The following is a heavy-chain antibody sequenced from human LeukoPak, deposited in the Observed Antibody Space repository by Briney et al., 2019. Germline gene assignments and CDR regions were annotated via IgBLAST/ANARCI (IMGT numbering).Heavy chain of an antibody. J-gene: IGHJ4*02. D-gene: IGHD6-13*01. V-gene: IGHV3-23*01. CDR2: ISGSGDST. CDR3: AKTRPLDSSSWSHGDY. Sequence: GGSLRLSCAASGFTFSSYAMSWVRQAPGKGLEWVSAISGSGDSTYYGDSVKGRFTNSRDNSKNTLYLQMNSLRAEDTAVYYCAKTRPLDSSSWSHGDYWGQGTLVTVSS. CDR1: GFTFSSYA.